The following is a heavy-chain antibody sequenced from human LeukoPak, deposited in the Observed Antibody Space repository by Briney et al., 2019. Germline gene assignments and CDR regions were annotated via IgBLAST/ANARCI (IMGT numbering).Heavy chain of an antibody. D-gene: IGHD2-15*01. V-gene: IGHV3-23*01. CDR1: GFTFSSYA. CDR2: ISGSGGST. CDR3: ARSALVVVAATPGVPQYNWFDP. J-gene: IGHJ5*02. Sequence: PGGSLRLSCAASGFTFSSYAMSWVRQAPGKGLEWVSAISGSGGSTYYADSVKGRFTISRDNSKNTLYLQMNSLRAEDTAVYYCARSALVVVAATPGVPQYNWFDPWGQGTLVTVSS.